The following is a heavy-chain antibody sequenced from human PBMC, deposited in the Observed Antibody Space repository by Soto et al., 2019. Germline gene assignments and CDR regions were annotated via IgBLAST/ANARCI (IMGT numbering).Heavy chain of an antibody. J-gene: IGHJ4*02. CDR1: GITFGDYY. Sequence: VQLVESGGGLVKPGGSLRLSCVASGITFGDYYMTWVRQAPGKGLEWLSYISSSGGIKYYADSVQGRFTISRDNGKTSLYLHMNSLTVDDTAVYYWATDHHEQMSFDWWGQGTLVTVSS. V-gene: IGHV3-11*01. CDR2: ISSSGGIK. CDR3: ATDHHEQMSFDW.